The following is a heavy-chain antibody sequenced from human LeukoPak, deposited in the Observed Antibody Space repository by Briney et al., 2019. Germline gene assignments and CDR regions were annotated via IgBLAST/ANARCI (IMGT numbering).Heavy chain of an antibody. CDR1: GFTFSNYG. J-gene: IGHJ4*02. CDR3: ARGLGFGYSSSWYGD. V-gene: IGHV3-30*03. D-gene: IGHD6-13*01. CDR2: ISYDGTNK. Sequence: GGSLRLSCAASGFTFSNYGMHWVRQAPCKELEWVAVISYDGTNKYYADSVKGRFTISRDNSKNTLYLQMNSLRAEDTAVYYCARGLGFGYSSSWYGDWGQGTLVTVSS.